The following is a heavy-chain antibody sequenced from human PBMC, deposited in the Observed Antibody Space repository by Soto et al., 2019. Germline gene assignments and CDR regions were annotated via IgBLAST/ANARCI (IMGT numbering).Heavy chain of an antibody. V-gene: IGHV1-46*01. J-gene: IGHJ6*01. CDR2: INPSGGST. Sequence: ASVKVSCKTSGYTFTSYYMPWVRQAPGQGLEWMGIINPSGGSTSYAQKFQGRVTMTRDTSTSTVYMELRTLRSGDTAVYYCAAECVDPNHYDAYGMEVW. D-gene: IGHD3-9*01. CDR3: AAECVDPNHYDAYGMEV. CDR1: GYTFTSYY.